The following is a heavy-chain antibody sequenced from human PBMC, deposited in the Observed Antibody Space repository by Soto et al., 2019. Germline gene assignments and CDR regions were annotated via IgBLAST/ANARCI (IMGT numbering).Heavy chain of an antibody. CDR2: INPILSMS. Sequence: QVQLVQSGAEVKRPGSSVKVSCKASGDTFTFYSINWVRQAPGLGLEWMGRINPILSMSNYAQRFQGRVTXTXAXXTSTAYRELSSLRSEDTAIYYCASSYGSGYRAFDYWGQGALVTVSS. V-gene: IGHV1-69*02. D-gene: IGHD3-10*01. CDR1: GDTFTFYS. J-gene: IGHJ4*02. CDR3: ASSYGSGYRAFDY.